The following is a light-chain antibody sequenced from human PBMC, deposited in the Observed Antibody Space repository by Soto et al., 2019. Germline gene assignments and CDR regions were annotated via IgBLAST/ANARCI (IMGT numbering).Light chain of an antibody. J-gene: IGKJ5*01. V-gene: IGKV3-11*01. Sequence: EVLMTQSPATPSVSPGERATLSCRASQSVSGKLAWYQQKPGQAPRLLIYDASTRATGIPARFSGSGSGTDFTLTISSVEPEDSAVYFCQQRSNWPPFTFGQGTRLEIK. CDR1: QSVSGK. CDR2: DAS. CDR3: QQRSNWPPFT.